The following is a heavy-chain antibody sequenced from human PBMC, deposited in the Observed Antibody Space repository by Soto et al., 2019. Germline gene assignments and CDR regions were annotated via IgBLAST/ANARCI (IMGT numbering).Heavy chain of an antibody. V-gene: IGHV4-4*07. J-gene: IGHJ5*02. CDR1: GGSFSVYY. D-gene: IGHD3-22*01. CDR3: ARDLDSSGFSPDWFDP. CDR2: IYTGGSI. Sequence: SEPLSLTCAVYGGSFSVYYWSWIRHPTGKGLEWIGRIYTGGSINYNPSLKSRVTMSVDTSKQQFSLKLTSVTAADTAVYYCARDLDSSGFSPDWFDPWGQGTLVTVSS.